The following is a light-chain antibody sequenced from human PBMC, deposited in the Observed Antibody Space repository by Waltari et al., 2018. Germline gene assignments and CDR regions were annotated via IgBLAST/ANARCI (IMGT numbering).Light chain of an antibody. CDR1: LSVLHSSNNKNY. Sequence: DIVMTQSPDSLAVSLGERATINCKSSLSVLHSSNNKNYIAWYQQKPGQPPKLLIYWASTRQSGVPDRFSGSGSGTDFTLTISSLQAADVAVYYCQQYLYDPPTFGGGTKVEIK. CDR3: QQYLYDPPT. J-gene: IGKJ4*01. V-gene: IGKV4-1*01. CDR2: WAS.